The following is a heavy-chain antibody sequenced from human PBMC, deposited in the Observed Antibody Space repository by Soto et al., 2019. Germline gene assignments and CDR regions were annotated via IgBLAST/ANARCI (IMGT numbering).Heavy chain of an antibody. D-gene: IGHD6-13*01. V-gene: IGHV3-30*18. J-gene: IGHJ4*02. CDR2: ISYDGSNK. CDR3: AKDRAIAAAGTLKGYFDF. CDR1: GFPFSAKG. Sequence: QVQLVESGGGVVHPGRSLRLSWAAFGFPFSAKGFHWVRQVPAKGWEGVLVISYDGSNKYYADSVKGRFTISRNNSKNTLYLQMNSLSAEDTAVYYCAKDRAIAAAGTLKGYFDFWGQGTLVTVSS.